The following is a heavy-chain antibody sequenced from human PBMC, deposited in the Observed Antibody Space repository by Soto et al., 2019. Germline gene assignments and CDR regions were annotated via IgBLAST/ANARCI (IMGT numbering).Heavy chain of an antibody. J-gene: IGHJ6*02. V-gene: IGHV1-69*01. CDR3: ARDQDRASYYYYGMDV. CDR1: GGTFSSYA. Sequence: QVQLVQSGAEVKKPGSSVKVSCKASGGTFSSYAISWVRQAPGQGLEWMGGIIPIFGTANYAQKFEGRVTITADESTSTAYMELSRLRSEDTAVYYCARDQDRASYYYYGMDVWGQGTTVTVSS. CDR2: IIPIFGTA. D-gene: IGHD3-10*01.